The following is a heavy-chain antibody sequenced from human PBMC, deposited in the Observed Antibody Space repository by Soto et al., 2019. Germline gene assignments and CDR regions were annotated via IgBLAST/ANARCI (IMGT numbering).Heavy chain of an antibody. CDR2: INPSGGST. V-gene: IGHV1-46*01. CDR3: ARDMGPTLGTDVLRFLEWLPPRYYYYGMDV. J-gene: IGHJ6*01. D-gene: IGHD3-3*01. Sequence: ASVKVSCKASGYTFTSYYMHCVRQAPGQGLEWMGIINPSGGSTSYAQKFQGRVTMTRDTSTSTVYMELSSLRSEDTAVYYCARDMGPTLGTDVLRFLEWLPPRYYYYGMDVWGQGTTVTVS. CDR1: GYTFTSYY.